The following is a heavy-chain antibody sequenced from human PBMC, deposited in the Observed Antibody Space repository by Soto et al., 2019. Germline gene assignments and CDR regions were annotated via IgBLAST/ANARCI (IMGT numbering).Heavy chain of an antibody. CDR3: ARGRSSPNFDP. D-gene: IGHD6-6*01. J-gene: IGHJ5*02. Sequence: QVQLVQSGAEVRKPGSSVKVSCKISGGTFTNYVISWLRQAPGQGLEWMGGLIPIFGAANLAQKFQGRVTITADEATSTVNMEFSSLTSEDTAVYYWARGRSSPNFDPWGQGTLVTVSS. CDR1: GGTFTNYV. CDR2: LIPIFGAA. V-gene: IGHV1-69*01.